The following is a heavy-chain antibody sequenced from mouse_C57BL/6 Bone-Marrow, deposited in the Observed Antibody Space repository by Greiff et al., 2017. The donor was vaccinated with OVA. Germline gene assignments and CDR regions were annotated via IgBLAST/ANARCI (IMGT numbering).Heavy chain of an antibody. J-gene: IGHJ3*01. CDR3: AREVVRLRWDGFAY. CDR2: IYPGSGST. Sequence: QVQLQQPGAELVKPGASVKMSCKASGYTFTSYWITWVKQRPGQGLEWVGDIYPGSGSTNYNEKFKSKAKLTVDTSSSTAYMQLSSLTSEDSAVYYCAREVVRLRWDGFAYWGQGTLVTVSA. CDR1: GYTFTSYW. D-gene: IGHD1-1*02. V-gene: IGHV1-55*01.